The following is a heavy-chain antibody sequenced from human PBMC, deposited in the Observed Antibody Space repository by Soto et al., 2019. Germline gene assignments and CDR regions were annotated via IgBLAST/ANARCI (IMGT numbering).Heavy chain of an antibody. D-gene: IGHD3-9*01. J-gene: IGHJ4*02. V-gene: IGHV3-74*01. CDR1: GFTLSNFW. Sequence: EVQLVESGGGLLQPGGSLRLSCAASGFTLSNFWMHWVRQAPGKGLEWVSTLSKDGANEHYADSVKGRFTISRDGSKNTLYLQMNSLRAEDTAMYYCAKDPSTGSADYWGQGTQVTVSS. CDR3: AKDPSTGSADY. CDR2: LSKDGANE.